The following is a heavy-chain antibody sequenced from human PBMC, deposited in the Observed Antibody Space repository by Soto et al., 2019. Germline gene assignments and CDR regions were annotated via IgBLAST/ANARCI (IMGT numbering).Heavy chain of an antibody. D-gene: IGHD3-10*01. J-gene: IGHJ4*02. CDR1: GGSIRTHY. Sequence: SETLSLTCSVSGGSIRTHYWNWIRQPPGGGLEWIAYIHYSGVTNYSPSLRGRVSISIDTSRKTVYMELRNLRSEDTAVYYCARDKMIDDFGLGSFDYWGQGTVVTSPQ. V-gene: IGHV4-59*11. CDR2: IHYSGVT. CDR3: ARDKMIDDFGLGSFDY.